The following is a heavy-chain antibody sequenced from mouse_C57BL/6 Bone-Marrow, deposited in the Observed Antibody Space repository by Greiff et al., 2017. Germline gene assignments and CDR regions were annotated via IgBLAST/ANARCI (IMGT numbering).Heavy chain of an antibody. J-gene: IGHJ2*01. Sequence: VQLQQSGAELLRPGTSVKMSCKASGYTFTNYWIGWAKQRPGHGLEWIGDIYPGGGYTNYNEKFKGKATLTADKSSSTAYMQFSSLTSEDSAIYYCARSWLREGYFDYWGQGTTLTVSS. CDR1: GYTFTNYW. CDR3: ARSWLREGYFDY. D-gene: IGHD2-2*01. CDR2: IYPGGGYT. V-gene: IGHV1-63*01.